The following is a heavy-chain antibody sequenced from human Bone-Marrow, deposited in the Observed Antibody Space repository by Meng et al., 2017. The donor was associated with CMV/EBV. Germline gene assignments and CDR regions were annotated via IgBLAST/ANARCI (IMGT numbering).Heavy chain of an antibody. CDR2: INHSGNT. J-gene: IGHJ5*02. Sequence: QLPLHQWGAGLLNPSETLSLTCAVYGGSFSGYYWSWIRQPPGKGLEWIAEINHSGNTNYNPSLKSRVTISVDTSKNQFSLKLSSVTAADTAVYYCATVGLGMNWFDPWGQGTLVTVSS. CDR1: GGSFSGYY. V-gene: IGHV4-34*01. CDR3: ATVGLGMNWFDP.